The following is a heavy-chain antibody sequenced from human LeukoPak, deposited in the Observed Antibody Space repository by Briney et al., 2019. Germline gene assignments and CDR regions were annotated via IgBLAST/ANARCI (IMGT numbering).Heavy chain of an antibody. V-gene: IGHV3-21*06. CDR2: ISSSSSYI. J-gene: IGHJ4*02. D-gene: IGHD3-10*01. CDR3: ARPRSSYYYGSGSYYNY. Sequence: PGGSLRLSCAASGFTFSSYSMNWVRQAPGKGLEWVSSISSSSSYIHYADSVKGRFTISRDNAKNSLYLQMNSLRAEDTAVYYCARPRSSYYYGSGSYYNYWGQGTLVTVSS. CDR1: GFTFSSYS.